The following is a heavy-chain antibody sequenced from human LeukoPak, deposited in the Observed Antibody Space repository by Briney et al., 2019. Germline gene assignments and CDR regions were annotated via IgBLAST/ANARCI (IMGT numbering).Heavy chain of an antibody. D-gene: IGHD2-2*01. Sequence: GGSLRPSCEASEFTFSAIAMSWVRRAQGKGLEWVSGISGSGGSTYYADSVKGRFTISRDNSKNTLYLQMNSLRAEDTAVYYCAKSIVVPAANEDWGQGTLVTVSS. J-gene: IGHJ4*02. CDR1: EFTFSAIA. CDR2: ISGSGGST. CDR3: AKSIVVPAANED. V-gene: IGHV3-23*01.